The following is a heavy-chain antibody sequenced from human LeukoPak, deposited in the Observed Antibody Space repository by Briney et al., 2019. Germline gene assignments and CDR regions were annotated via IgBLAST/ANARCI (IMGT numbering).Heavy chain of an antibody. V-gene: IGHV4-39*01. CDR3: ARHNYDSSGHNDY. CDR2: IYYSGST. D-gene: IGHD3-22*01. J-gene: IGHJ4*02. CDR1: GGSISSSSYY. Sequence: SETLSLTCTVSGGSISSSSYYWGWIRQPPGKGLEWIGSIYYSGSTYYNPSLKSRVTISVDTSKNQFSLKLSSVTAADTAVYYCARHNYDSSGHNDYWGQGTLVTVSS.